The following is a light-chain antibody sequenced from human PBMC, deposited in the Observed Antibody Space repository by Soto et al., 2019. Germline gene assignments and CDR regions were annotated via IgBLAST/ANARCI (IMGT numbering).Light chain of an antibody. J-gene: IGKJ2*01. CDR2: GAS. CDR1: QSVSSSY. CDR3: QQYYSSLFT. Sequence: EIALTQSPGTLSLSPGERATLSCRARQSVSSSYLAWYHQKPGQAPRLLIYGASSRATGIPDRFSGSGSGTDFTLTISRLEPEDFAAYYCQQYYSSLFTFGQGTKLEI. V-gene: IGKV3-20*01.